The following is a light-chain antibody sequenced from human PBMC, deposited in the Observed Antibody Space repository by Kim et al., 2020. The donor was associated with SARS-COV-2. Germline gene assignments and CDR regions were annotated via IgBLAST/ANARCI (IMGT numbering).Light chain of an antibody. CDR2: EAS. V-gene: IGKV1-5*03. Sequence: DIQMTQSPSTLSASVGDRVTITCRTSQSFKTWLAWYQQKPGKAPNLLIYEASKLESGVPSRFSGSESGTEFTLTISSLQPDDFATYYCKDYSSSSRTTFGQGTKVDIK. CDR3: KDYSSSSRTT. CDR1: QSFKTW. J-gene: IGKJ1*01.